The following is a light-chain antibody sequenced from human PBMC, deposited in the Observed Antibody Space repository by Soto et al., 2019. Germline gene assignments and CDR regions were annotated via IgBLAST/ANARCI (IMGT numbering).Light chain of an antibody. CDR2: GAF. V-gene: IGKV3-20*01. J-gene: IGKJ2*01. Sequence: EIVLTQSPGTLSLSPGERATLSCRASQSVNSRFLAWYQQKPGQAPRLLMYGAFTRATGIPDRFSGSGSGADFTLTISRLEPEDFAVYYCQQYGSSPPMYTFGQGTKLEIK. CDR1: QSVNSRF. CDR3: QQYGSSPPMYT.